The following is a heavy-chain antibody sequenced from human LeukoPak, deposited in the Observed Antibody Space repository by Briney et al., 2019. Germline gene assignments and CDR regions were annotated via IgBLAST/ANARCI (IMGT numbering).Heavy chain of an antibody. CDR1: GYTFTGYY. Sequence: ASVKVSCKASGYTFTGYYMHWVRLAPGQGLEWVGWINLKSGGRNYAQAFQGRVTFTRATAISTASMELSRLRSDDTAVYYCARPHFRWLYDYWGQGTLVTVSS. D-gene: IGHD3-22*01. J-gene: IGHJ4*02. V-gene: IGHV1-2*02. CDR3: ARPHFRWLYDY. CDR2: INLKSGGR.